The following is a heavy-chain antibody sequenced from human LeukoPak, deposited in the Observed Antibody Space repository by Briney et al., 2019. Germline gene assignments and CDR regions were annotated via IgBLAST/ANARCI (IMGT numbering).Heavy chain of an antibody. CDR3: ASGWTTYCSGGSCYPGDY. CDR1: GYTFTGYY. V-gene: IGHV1-2*02. J-gene: IGHJ4*02. D-gene: IGHD2-15*01. CDR2: INPNSGGT. Sequence: RASVKVSCKASGYTFTGYYMHWVRQAPGQGLEWMGWINPNSGGTNYAQKFQGRVTMTRDTSISTAYMELSRLRSDDTAVYYCASGWTTYCSGGSCYPGDYWGQGTLVTVSS.